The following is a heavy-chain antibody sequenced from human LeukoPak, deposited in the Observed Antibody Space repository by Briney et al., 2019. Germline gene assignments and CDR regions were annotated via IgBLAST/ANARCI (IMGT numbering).Heavy chain of an antibody. V-gene: IGHV1-46*01. CDR2: INPSGGST. Sequence: ASVKVSCKASGYTFTSYYMHWVRQAPGQGLEWMGIINPSGGSTSYAQKVQGRVTMTRDTATSTDYMELSSLRPEDTAVYYCARAYYFPDYWGQGTLVTVSS. CDR1: GYTFTSYY. D-gene: IGHD2/OR15-2a*01. J-gene: IGHJ4*02. CDR3: ARAYYFPDY.